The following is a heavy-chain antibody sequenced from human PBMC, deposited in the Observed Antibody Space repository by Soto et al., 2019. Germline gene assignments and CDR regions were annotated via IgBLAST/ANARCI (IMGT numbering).Heavy chain of an antibody. CDR1: GGYISSRNFY. CDR3: AREGEAVADY. D-gene: IGHD6-19*01. V-gene: IGHV4-39*02. CDR2: IYHSEST. Sequence: SETLSLTCTVSGGYISSRNFYWGWIRQPPGKGLEWIGSIYHSESTYYNPSLKSRVTISVDRSRDHFSLSLISLTASDTAAYYCAREGEAVADYWGQGTVVTVSS. J-gene: IGHJ4*02.